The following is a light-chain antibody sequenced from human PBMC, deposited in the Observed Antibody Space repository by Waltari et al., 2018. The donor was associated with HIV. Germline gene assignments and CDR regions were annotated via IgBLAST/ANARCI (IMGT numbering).Light chain of an antibody. V-gene: IGLV2-23*02. CDR3: CSYAGSSNVV. CDR2: EVN. Sequence: QSALTQSASVSGSPGQSITISCTGTSTNIGSYNLGSWYQQHPGKAPKVIIYEVNKRPSGVSNRFSGSTSGSTASLTISGLQAEDEADYYCCSYAGSSNVVFGGGTKLTVL. J-gene: IGLJ2*01. CDR1: STNIGSYNL.